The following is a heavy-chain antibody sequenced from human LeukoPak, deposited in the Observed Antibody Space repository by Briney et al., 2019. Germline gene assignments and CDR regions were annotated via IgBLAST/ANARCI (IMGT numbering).Heavy chain of an antibody. CDR2: ISSSGSTI. D-gene: IGHD3-22*01. Sequence: GGPLRLSCAASGFTFSTYNMSWFRQAPGKGLEWVSYISSSGSTIYYADSVKGRFTISRDNAKNSLYLQMNSLRAEDTAVYYCASRPYDSSGYYDYWGQGTLVTVSS. CDR3: ASRPYDSSGYYDY. V-gene: IGHV3-11*01. J-gene: IGHJ4*02. CDR1: GFTFSTYN.